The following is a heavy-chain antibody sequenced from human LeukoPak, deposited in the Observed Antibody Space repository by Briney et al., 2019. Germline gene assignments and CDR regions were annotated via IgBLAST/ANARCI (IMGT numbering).Heavy chain of an antibody. J-gene: IGHJ6*02. D-gene: IGHD3-9*01. CDR1: GFTFSSYA. CDR3: AKVVTIFWGPENGMDV. CDR2: ISGSGGST. Sequence: QAGGSLRLSCAASGFTFSSYAMSWVRQAPGKGLEWVSAISGSGGSTYYADSVKGRFTISRDNSKNTLYLQMNSLRAEDTAVYYCAKVVTIFWGPENGMDVWGQGTTVTVSS. V-gene: IGHV3-23*01.